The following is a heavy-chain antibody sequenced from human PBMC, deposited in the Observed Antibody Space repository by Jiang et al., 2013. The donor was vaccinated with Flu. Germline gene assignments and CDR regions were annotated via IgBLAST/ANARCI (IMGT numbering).Heavy chain of an antibody. V-gene: IGHV1-18*01. CDR1: YA. Sequence: YAISWVRQAPGQGLEWMGWISAYNGNTNYAQKVQGRVTMTLDTSTSTAYMELRSLTSDDTAVYYCARAVPAMDVWGQGTTVTVSS. CDR2: ISAYNGNT. J-gene: IGHJ6*02. CDR3: ARAVPAMDV.